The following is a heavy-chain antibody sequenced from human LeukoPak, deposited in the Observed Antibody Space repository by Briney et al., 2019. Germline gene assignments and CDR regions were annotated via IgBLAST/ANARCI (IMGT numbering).Heavy chain of an antibody. CDR3: AKDIDRFGPIDY. D-gene: IGHD3-10*01. J-gene: IGHJ4*02. CDR1: GFTLSRFG. Sequence: GGSLSLSCAASGFTLSRFGMHWVRQAPGKGREWVASIRYDGSEKYNVDSVKGRFTISRDTSRNTVYLQMNGLRVEDTSIYYCAKDIDRFGPIDYWGQGTLVTVSS. CDR2: IRYDGSEK. V-gene: IGHV3-30*02.